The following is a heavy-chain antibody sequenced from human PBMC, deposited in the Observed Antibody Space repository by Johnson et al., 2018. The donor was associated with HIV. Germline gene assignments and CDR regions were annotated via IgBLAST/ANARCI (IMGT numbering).Heavy chain of an antibody. D-gene: IGHD1-26*01. J-gene: IGHJ3*02. CDR2: INQDGSES. Sequence: VQLVESGGGLVQPGGSLRLSCVPSGFTLSHYWMSWVRQSPGKGLEWVANINQDGSESYYVDSVKGRFTISRDNAKKSLYLQMSSLRGEDTAIYYCARYSESYPLSAFDIWGQWTMVTVSS. V-gene: IGHV3-7*05. CDR1: GFTLSHYW. CDR3: ARYSESYPLSAFDI.